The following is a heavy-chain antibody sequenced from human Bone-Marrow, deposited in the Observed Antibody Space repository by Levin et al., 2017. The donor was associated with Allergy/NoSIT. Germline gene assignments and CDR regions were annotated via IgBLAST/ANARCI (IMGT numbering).Heavy chain of an antibody. V-gene: IGHV3-20*01. D-gene: IGHD1-26*01. CDR2: TNWNGGSP. J-gene: IGHJ5*02. CDR3: VRAGIVGGPLHRGTWFDP. Sequence: PGGSLRLSCVASGFTFDDHAMFWVRQGPGKGLEWVSYTNWNGGSPGYADSVRGRFTISRDNARMSLFLEMNSLRVEDTALYHCVRAGIVGGPLHRGTWFDPWGQGTLVIVSS. CDR1: GFTFDDHA.